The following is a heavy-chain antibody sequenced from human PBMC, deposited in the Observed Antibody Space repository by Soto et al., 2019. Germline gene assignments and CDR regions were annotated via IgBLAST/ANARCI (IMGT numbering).Heavy chain of an antibody. CDR3: ARDLRPYCSSTICYVGPTPGWLDS. CDR2: TYYRSKWYN. Sequence: PSQTLSLTCVISGDSVSSNSAAWNWIRQSPSRGLEWLGRTYYRSKWYNDYAVSVKSRITINPDTSKNQFSLQLNSVTPEDTAVYYCARDLRPYCSSTICYVGPTPGWLDSWGPGTLVTVSS. V-gene: IGHV6-1*01. CDR1: GDSVSSNSAA. J-gene: IGHJ5*01. D-gene: IGHD2-2*01.